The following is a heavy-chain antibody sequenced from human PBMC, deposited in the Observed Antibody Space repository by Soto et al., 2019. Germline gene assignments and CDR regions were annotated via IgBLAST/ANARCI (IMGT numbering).Heavy chain of an antibody. CDR1: GGSISSYF. CDR3: ARRNTFFDY. Sequence: SETLSLTCTVSGGSISSYFWSWIRQPPGKALEYIGYIYSSGSTNYNPSLKSRVTISVDTSKNQFSLKLSSVTAADTAVYYCARRNTFFDYWGQGTLVTVSS. CDR2: IYSSGST. V-gene: IGHV4-59*08. J-gene: IGHJ4*02.